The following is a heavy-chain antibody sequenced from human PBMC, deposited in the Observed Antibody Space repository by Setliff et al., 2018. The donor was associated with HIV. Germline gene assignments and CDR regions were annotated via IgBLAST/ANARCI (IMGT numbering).Heavy chain of an antibody. V-gene: IGHV3-74*01. CDR2: INSDGSSI. Sequence: PGGSLRLSCAASGFIFSNYWMHWVRQAPGKGLVRVSRINSDGSSISYADSVKGRFTISRDNAKNTLYLQMNSLRAEDTAVYYCARDLSYDYDRSSDTFDYWGQGTLVTVSS. D-gene: IGHD3-22*01. CDR3: ARDLSYDYDRSSDTFDY. J-gene: IGHJ4*02. CDR1: GFIFSNYW.